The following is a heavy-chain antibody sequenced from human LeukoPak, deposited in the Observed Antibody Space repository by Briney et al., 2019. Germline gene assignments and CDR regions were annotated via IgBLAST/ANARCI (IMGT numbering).Heavy chain of an antibody. J-gene: IGHJ3*01. CDR1: GYTFTSYT. V-gene: IGHV1-3*03. CDR2: ISVGRGDS. Sequence: ASVKVSCKASGYTFTSYTIHWVRQAPGQSLEWMGWISVGRGDSKCSQEFQGRVTLTRDTSATTAYLEVSSLRPEGMAVYYCARERGIRDAFDFWGQGTMVTVSS. CDR3: ARERGIRDAFDF. D-gene: IGHD1-14*01.